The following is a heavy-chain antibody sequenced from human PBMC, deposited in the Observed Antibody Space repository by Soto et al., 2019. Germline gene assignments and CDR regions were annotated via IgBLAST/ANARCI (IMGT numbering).Heavy chain of an antibody. CDR1: GYTFTSYD. J-gene: IGHJ2*01. CDR2: MNPNSGNT. D-gene: IGHD3-22*01. CDR3: ARGPSSGYYYELGSYFDL. Sequence: QVQLVQSGAEVKKPGASVKVSCKASGYTFTSYDINWVRQATGQGLEWMGWMNPNSGNTGYAQKFQGRVTMTRNTSISTAYMDLSSLRSEDTAVYYCARGPSSGYYYELGSYFDLWGRGTLVTVSS. V-gene: IGHV1-8*01.